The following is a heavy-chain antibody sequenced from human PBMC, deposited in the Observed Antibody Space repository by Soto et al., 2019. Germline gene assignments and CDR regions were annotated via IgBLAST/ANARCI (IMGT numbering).Heavy chain of an antibody. V-gene: IGHV4-59*01. J-gene: IGHJ5*02. CDR1: GGSISSYY. CDR2: IHYSGST. D-gene: IGHD6-25*01. Sequence: NPSETLSLTCTVSGGSISSYYWGWIRQPPGKGLEWIGYIHYSGSTNYNPSLRSRVTISVDTPKNQFSLKVNSMTAADTAIYYCARGGVAARKGRWFDPWGQGTLVTV. CDR3: ARGGVAARKGRWFDP.